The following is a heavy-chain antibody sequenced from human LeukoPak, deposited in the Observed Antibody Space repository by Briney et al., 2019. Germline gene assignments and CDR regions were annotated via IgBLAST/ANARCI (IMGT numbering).Heavy chain of an antibody. J-gene: IGHJ3*02. Sequence: GESLKISCKGSGYSFTSYWIGWVRQTPGKGLEWMGIIYSGDSDTRYSPSFQDQVTISADKSISTAYLQWSSLKASDTAMYYCARQWELLGDAFDIWGQGTMVTVSS. CDR1: GYSFTSYW. V-gene: IGHV5-51*01. CDR2: IYSGDSDT. CDR3: ARQWELLGDAFDI. D-gene: IGHD1-26*01.